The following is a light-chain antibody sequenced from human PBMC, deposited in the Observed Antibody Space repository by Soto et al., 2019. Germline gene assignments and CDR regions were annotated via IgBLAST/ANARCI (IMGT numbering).Light chain of an antibody. V-gene: IGKV1-5*01. CDR3: QQYIISPGT. Sequence: IQMTQSPSTLSASVGDRVTISCRASQSISNWLAWYQQKPGKAPKLLIYDASSLESGVPSRFSGSGSGTEFTLTISSLQPDDSATYYCQQYIISPGTFGQGTKVEIK. CDR1: QSISNW. CDR2: DAS. J-gene: IGKJ1*01.